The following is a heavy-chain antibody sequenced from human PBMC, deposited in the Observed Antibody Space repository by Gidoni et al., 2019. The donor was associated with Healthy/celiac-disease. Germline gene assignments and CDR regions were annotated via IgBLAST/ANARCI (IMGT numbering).Heavy chain of an antibody. J-gene: IGHJ4*02. CDR3: ARAPALYDFWSGPNYFDY. CDR2: IYHSGST. V-gene: IGHV4-4*02. Sequence: QVQLQESGPGLVKPSGTLSLTCAVSGGSISSSNWWSWVRQPPGKGLEWIGEIYHSGSTNYNPSLKSRVTISVDKSKNQFSLKLSSVTAADTAVYYCARAPALYDFWSGPNYFDYWGQGTLVTVSS. CDR1: GGSISSSNW. D-gene: IGHD3-3*01.